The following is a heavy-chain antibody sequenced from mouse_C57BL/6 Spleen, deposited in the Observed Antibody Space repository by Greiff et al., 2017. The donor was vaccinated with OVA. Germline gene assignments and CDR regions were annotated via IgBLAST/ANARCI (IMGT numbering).Heavy chain of an antibody. D-gene: IGHD2-3*01. Sequence: QVQLKQPGAELVRPGSSVKLSCKASGYTFTSYWMDWVKQRPGQGLEWIGNIYPSDSETHYNQKFKDKATLTVDKSSSTAYMQLSSLTSEDSAVYYCARHDGYLWYFDVWGTGTTVTVSS. CDR1: GYTFTSYW. J-gene: IGHJ1*03. V-gene: IGHV1-61*01. CDR2: IYPSDSET. CDR3: ARHDGYLWYFDV.